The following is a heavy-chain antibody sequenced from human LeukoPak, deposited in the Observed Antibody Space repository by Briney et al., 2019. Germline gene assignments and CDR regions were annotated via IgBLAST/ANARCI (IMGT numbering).Heavy chain of an antibody. D-gene: IGHD3-16*01. Sequence: ASVKVSCKASGYTFTSYGISWVRQAPGQGLEWMGLISAYSGNTNFAQKLQGRVTMTTDTSTSTPYMELRSLRSDDTAVYFCARGADTGSYGSLVYFDYWGQGTLVTVSS. V-gene: IGHV1-18*01. J-gene: IGHJ4*02. CDR1: GYTFTSYG. CDR3: ARGADTGSYGSLVYFDY. CDR2: ISAYSGNT.